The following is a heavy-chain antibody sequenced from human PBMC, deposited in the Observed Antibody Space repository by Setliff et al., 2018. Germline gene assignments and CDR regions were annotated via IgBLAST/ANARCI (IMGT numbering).Heavy chain of an antibody. D-gene: IGHD2-2*01. J-gene: IGHJ4*02. Sequence: GASVKVSCKASGYTFIDYGVSWVRQAPGQGLEWVGWISLYTGKTYLAPKFQDRVTLTADTSTTTAYLQLTNLRSDDTAIYFCSRLVRFCTRTSCQRLSGDEYWGQGALVTVSS. CDR3: SRLVRFCTRTSCQRLSGDEY. CDR2: ISLYTGKT. V-gene: IGHV1-18*01. CDR1: GYTFIDYG.